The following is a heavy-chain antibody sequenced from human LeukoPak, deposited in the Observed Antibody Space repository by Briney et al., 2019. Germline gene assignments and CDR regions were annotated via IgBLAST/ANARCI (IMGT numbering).Heavy chain of an antibody. J-gene: IGHJ1*01. CDR1: LVAPTVVTT. V-gene: IGHV3-74*01. Sequence: PGRSLRPSPAVSLVAPTVVTTGSGSQAPGKGLVWVSRINSDGSRPNYADSVQGRFSISRDNAKNTLYLQMNSLRAEDTAVYYCVRGGDPENYSAEYFQEWGQGALVTVSS. D-gene: IGHD2-15*01. CDR2: INSDGSRP. CDR3: VRGGDPENYSAEYFQE.